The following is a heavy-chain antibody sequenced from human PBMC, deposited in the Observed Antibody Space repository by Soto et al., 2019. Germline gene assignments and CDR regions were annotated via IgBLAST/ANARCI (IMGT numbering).Heavy chain of an antibody. Sequence: ASVKVSCKASGYTFTSYGISWVRQAPGQGLEWMGWISAYNGNTNYAQKLQGRVTMTTDTSTSTAYMELRSLRSDDTAVYYCAREGMTTVTTSWFDPAGQPTLVTVSS. V-gene: IGHV1-18*01. CDR1: GYTFTSYG. D-gene: IGHD4-4*01. CDR2: ISAYNGNT. J-gene: IGHJ5*02. CDR3: AREGMTTVTTSWFDP.